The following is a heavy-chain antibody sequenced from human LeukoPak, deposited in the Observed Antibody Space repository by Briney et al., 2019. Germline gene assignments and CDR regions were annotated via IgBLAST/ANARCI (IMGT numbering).Heavy chain of an antibody. J-gene: IGHJ4*02. Sequence: GGSLRLSCAASGFTFSSYAMSWVRQAPGKGLEWVSAISGSGGSTYYADSVKGRFTISRDNSKNTLYLQMSSLRAEDTAVYYCAKDPHLGDSSGYYFFDYWGQGTLVTVSS. V-gene: IGHV3-23*01. CDR2: ISGSGGST. CDR1: GFTFSSYA. D-gene: IGHD3-22*01. CDR3: AKDPHLGDSSGYYFFDY.